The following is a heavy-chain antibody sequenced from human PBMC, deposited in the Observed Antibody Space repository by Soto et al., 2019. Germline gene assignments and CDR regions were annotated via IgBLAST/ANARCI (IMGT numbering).Heavy chain of an antibody. CDR2: IFYTGST. CDR1: GGSISRYF. Sequence: PSETLSLTCTVSGGSISRYFWSWIRQSPGKGLEWIGYIFYTGSTTYNPSLKSRVTISIDTSKNQFSLKLSSLTAADTAVYYCAHFSELEGFDPWGQGTLVTVSS. J-gene: IGHJ5*02. CDR3: AHFSELEGFDP. D-gene: IGHD1-7*01. V-gene: IGHV4-59*01.